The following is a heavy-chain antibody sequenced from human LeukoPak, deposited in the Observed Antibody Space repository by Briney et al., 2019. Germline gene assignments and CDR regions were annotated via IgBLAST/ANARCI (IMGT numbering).Heavy chain of an antibody. Sequence: KPSETLSLTCAVYGASFSGYYWSWIRQHPGKGLEWIGYIYYSGSTYYNPSLKSRVTISVDTSKNQFSLKLSSVTAADTAVYYCARDRGRKYQLQYWYFDLWGRGTLVTVSS. D-gene: IGHD2-2*01. V-gene: IGHV4-31*11. CDR1: GASFSGYY. J-gene: IGHJ2*01. CDR2: IYYSGST. CDR3: ARDRGRKYQLQYWYFDL.